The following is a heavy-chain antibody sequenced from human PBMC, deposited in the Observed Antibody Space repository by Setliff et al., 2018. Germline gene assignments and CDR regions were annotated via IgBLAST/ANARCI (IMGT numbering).Heavy chain of an antibody. CDR1: GYSIGSDYF. CDR2: IKHGGTT. Sequence: PSETLSLTCRVSGYSIGSDYFWAWVRQPPGKGLEWVATIKHGGTTYYNPSLRSRVTISVDKSKNQFSLRLTSVTAADTAVYYCARAYGGGHDYWGQGTLVTVSS. V-gene: IGHV4-38-2*01. D-gene: IGHD4-17*01. CDR3: ARAYGGGHDY. J-gene: IGHJ4*02.